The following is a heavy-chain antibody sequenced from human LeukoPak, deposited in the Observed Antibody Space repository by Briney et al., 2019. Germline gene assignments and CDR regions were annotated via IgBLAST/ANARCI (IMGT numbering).Heavy chain of an antibody. V-gene: IGHV6-1*01. CDR1: GGSVSSNSAA. CDR2: TYYRSKWYN. CDR3: ARDLYYDFWSGYRHNVNWFDP. Sequence: SQTLSLTCAISGGSVSSNSAAWNWIRQSPSRGLEWLGRTYYRSKWYNDYAVSVKSRITINPDTSKNQFSLQLNSVTPEDTAVYYCARDLYYDFWSGYRHNVNWFDPWGQGTLVTVSS. J-gene: IGHJ5*02. D-gene: IGHD3-3*01.